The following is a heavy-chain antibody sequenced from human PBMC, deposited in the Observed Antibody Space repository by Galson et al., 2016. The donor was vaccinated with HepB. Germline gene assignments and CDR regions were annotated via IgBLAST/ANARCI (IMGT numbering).Heavy chain of an antibody. D-gene: IGHD6-19*01. Sequence: ETLSLTCTVSGGSVSSSSYHWSWIRQPPGKGLEWIGYVYYSGRTMNNPSLKSRVAISVDTSKNQFSLKLTSVTAADTAVYYCARVIGVAVTGAGYWFDPWGQGTLVTVSS. CDR2: VYYSGRT. CDR3: ARVIGVAVTGAGYWFDP. V-gene: IGHV4-61*01. J-gene: IGHJ5*02. CDR1: GGSVSSSSYH.